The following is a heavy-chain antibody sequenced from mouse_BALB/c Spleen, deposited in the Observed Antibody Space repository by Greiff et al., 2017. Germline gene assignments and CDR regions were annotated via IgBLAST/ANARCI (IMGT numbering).Heavy chain of an antibody. D-gene: IGHD5-5*01. V-gene: IGHV7-3*02. CDR3: ARDTTDYYAMDY. CDR2: IRNKANGYTT. J-gene: IGHJ4*01. Sequence: EGKLVESGGGLVQPGGSLRLSCATSGFTFTDYYMSWVRQPPGKALEWLGFIRNKANGYTTEYSASVKGRFTISRDNSQSILYLQMNTLRAEDSATYYCARDTTDYYAMDYWGQGTSVTVSS. CDR1: GFTFTDYY.